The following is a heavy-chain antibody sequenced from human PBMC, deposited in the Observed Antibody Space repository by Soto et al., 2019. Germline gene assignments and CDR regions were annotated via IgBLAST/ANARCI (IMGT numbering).Heavy chain of an antibody. D-gene: IGHD3-10*02. CDR1: GFTFSTYA. CDR2: ISFDESNT. CDR3: ARGLGSESHFDY. J-gene: IGHJ4*02. Sequence: VQLAESGGGVVQPGRSLRLSCAASGFTFSTYAFHWVRQAPGKGLEWVTVISFDESNTWYADSVKGRFTISRDNSKNTLYLQMNSLRSEDTAVYYCARGLGSESHFDYWGQGTLVTVSS. V-gene: IGHV3-30-3*01.